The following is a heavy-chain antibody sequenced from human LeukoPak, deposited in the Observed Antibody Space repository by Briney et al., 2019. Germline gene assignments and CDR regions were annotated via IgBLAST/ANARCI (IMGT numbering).Heavy chain of an antibody. J-gene: IGHJ4*02. D-gene: IGHD3-10*01. Sequence: TGGSLRLSCAASGFTFSSFALSCVPQAPGKGLEWVSSISGSGGSPYSADSVKGRFTISRDSSKSTLYLQMNSLRAEDTAVYYCAKGARVGAGKYYFDYWGQGTLVTVSS. CDR2: ISGSGGSP. CDR1: GFTFSSFA. CDR3: AKGARVGAGKYYFDY. V-gene: IGHV3-23*01.